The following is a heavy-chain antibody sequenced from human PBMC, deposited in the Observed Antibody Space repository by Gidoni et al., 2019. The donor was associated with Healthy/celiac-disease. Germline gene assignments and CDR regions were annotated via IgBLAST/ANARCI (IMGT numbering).Heavy chain of an antibody. CDR1: VFPVADYG. J-gene: IGHJ4*02. CDR3: ARGQGYSSGWYYFDY. CDR2: INWNGGSK. V-gene: IGHV3-20*04. Sequence: EVQLVESGGCVVRPGGSLRLSCAASVFPVADYGMCWVRQAAGKGLEWASGINWNGGSKGDADSVKGRFTISRDNAKNSLYLQMNSVRAEDTALYYCARGQGYSSGWYYFDYWGQGTLVTVSS. D-gene: IGHD6-19*01.